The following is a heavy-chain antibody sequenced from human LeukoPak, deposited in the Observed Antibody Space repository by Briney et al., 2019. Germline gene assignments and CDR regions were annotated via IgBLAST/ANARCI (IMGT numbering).Heavy chain of an antibody. CDR2: NNAGNGDT. Sequence: ASVKVSCKASGYTFTSYAMHWVRRAPGQRLEWMGWNNAGNGDTKYSQKSQGRVTIARDTSASTAHMELSSLRSEDTAVYYCARDRGGTGDFDYWGQGTLVTVSS. CDR1: GYTFTSYA. CDR3: ARDRGGTGDFDY. V-gene: IGHV1-3*01. D-gene: IGHD1-1*01. J-gene: IGHJ4*02.